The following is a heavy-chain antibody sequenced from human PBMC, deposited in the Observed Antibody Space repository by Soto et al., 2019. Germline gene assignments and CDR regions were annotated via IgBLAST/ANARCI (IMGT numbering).Heavy chain of an antibody. J-gene: IGHJ4*02. D-gene: IGHD6-19*01. CDR3: AREESGWYYCDY. CDR1: GFTFSSYA. V-gene: IGHV3-30-3*01. Sequence: QVQLVESGGGVVQPGRSLILSCAASGFTFSSYAMHWVRQAPGKGLEWVAVISYDGSNKYYADSVKGRFTISRDNSKNTLYLQMNSLRAEDTAVYYCAREESGWYYCDYWGQGTLVTVSS. CDR2: ISYDGSNK.